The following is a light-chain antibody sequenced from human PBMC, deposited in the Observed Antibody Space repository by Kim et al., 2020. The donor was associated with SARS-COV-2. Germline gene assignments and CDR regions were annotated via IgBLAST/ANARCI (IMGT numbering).Light chain of an antibody. CDR1: STDVGGYDY. CDR3: NSYTSTSNLKV. V-gene: IGLV2-14*03. CDR2: DVS. J-gene: IGLJ1*01. Sequence: QSALTQPASVSGSPGQWITISCTGSSTDVGGYDYVSWYQHHPGKVPKLMLYDVSNRPSGVSHRFSGSKSGNSASLTISGLQAEDEADYYCNSYTSTSNLKVFGTGTKVTVL.